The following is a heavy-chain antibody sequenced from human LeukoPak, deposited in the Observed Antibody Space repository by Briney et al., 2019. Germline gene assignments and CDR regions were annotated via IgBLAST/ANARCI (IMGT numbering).Heavy chain of an antibody. CDR1: GFTFDDNA. V-gene: IGHV3-43*02. D-gene: IGHD3-10*01. CDR2: VTGDGSST. CDR3: AKSRNYGSGSYLNH. Sequence: GGSLRVSCAASGFTFDDNAMHWVRQPPGKGLEWVSLVTGDGSSTYHADSVRGRFSISRDNSKNSLYLQMNGLRTEDTALYFCAKSRNYGSGSYLNHWGPGTVVTASS. J-gene: IGHJ5*02.